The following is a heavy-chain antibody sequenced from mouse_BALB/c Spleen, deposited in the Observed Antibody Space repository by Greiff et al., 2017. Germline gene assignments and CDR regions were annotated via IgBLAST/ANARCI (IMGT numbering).Heavy chain of an antibody. CDR2: IRSKSNNYAT. CDR1: GFTFNTNA. D-gene: IGHD2-14*01. CDR3: VRDKGESYRYDWYFDV. J-gene: IGHJ1*01. V-gene: IGHV10S3*01. Sequence: EVQLVETGGGLVQPKGSLKLSCAASGFTFNTNAMNWVRQAPGKGLEWVARIRSKSNNYATYYADSVKDRFTISRDDSQSMLYLQMNNLKTEDTAMYYCVRDKGESYRYDWYFDVWGAGTTVTVSS.